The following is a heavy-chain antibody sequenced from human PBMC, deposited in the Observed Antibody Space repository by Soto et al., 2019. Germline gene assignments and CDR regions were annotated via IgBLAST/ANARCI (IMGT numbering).Heavy chain of an antibody. CDR2: IYPGDSNT. J-gene: IGHJ4*02. CDR3: SRHLHSDSVHITPVSPDY. CDR1: GYNSRNFW. D-gene: IGHD4-4*01. V-gene: IGHV5-51*01. Sequence: SLKIRYKTFGYNSRNFWIGRVRQMPGKGLEWMGIIYPGDSNTRYSPSFQGQVTISADKSISTAFLQWSSLKAADSAMYYCSRHLHSDSVHITPVSPDYWGQGTLVTVSS.